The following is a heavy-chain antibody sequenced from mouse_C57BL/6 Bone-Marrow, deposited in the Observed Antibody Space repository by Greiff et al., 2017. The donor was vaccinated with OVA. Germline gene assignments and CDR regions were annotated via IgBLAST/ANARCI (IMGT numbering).Heavy chain of an antibody. J-gene: IGHJ3*01. CDR3: ARDYKGWFAY. CDR2: IYPRSGNT. Sequence: QVHVKQSGAELARPGASVKLSCKASGYTFTSYGISWVKQRTGQGLEWIGEIYPRSGNTYYNEKFKGKATLTADKSSSTAYMELRSLTSEDSAVYFCARDYKGWFAYWGQGTLVTVSA. D-gene: IGHD2-12*01. V-gene: IGHV1-81*01. CDR1: GYTFTSYG.